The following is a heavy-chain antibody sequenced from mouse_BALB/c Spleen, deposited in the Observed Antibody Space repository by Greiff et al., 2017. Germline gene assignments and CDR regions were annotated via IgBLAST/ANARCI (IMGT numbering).Heavy chain of an antibody. V-gene: IGHV2-5-1*01. J-gene: IGHJ3*01. CDR3: ATLITGAY. CDR2: IWRGGST. Sequence: QVQLKQSGPSLVQPSQSLSITCTVSGFSLTSYGVHWVRQSPGKGLEWLGVIWRGGSTDYNAAFRSRLSITKDNSKSQVFFKMNSLQADDTAIYYCATLITGAYWGQGTLVTVSA. D-gene: IGHD2-4*01. CDR1: GFSLTSYG.